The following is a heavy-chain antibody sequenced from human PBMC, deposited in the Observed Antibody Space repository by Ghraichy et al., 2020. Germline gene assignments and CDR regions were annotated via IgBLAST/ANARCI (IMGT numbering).Heavy chain of an antibody. Sequence: SETLSLTCTVSGGSISSGGYYWSWIRQHPGKGLEWIGYIYYSGSSYYNPSPKSRVTISADTSKNQFSLKLSSVTAADTAVYYCAREGTGGFAFDIWGQGTMVTVSS. V-gene: IGHV4-31*03. J-gene: IGHJ3*02. CDR2: IYYSGSS. D-gene: IGHD1-14*01. CDR1: GGSISSGGYY. CDR3: AREGTGGFAFDI.